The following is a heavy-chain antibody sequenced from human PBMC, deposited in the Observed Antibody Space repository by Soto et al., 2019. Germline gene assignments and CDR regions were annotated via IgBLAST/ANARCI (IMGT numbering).Heavy chain of an antibody. CDR3: ARQATPYYDFWSGYFSWFDP. CDR2: ISGSDGSST. D-gene: IGHD3-3*01. V-gene: IGHV3-23*01. J-gene: IGHJ5*02. CDR1: GFTFSSYA. Sequence: GGSLRLSCAASGFTFSSYAMSWVRQAPGKGLEWVSAISGSDGSSTSYADSVKGRFTISRDNAKDTLYLQMNSLRAEDTAVYYCARQATPYYDFWSGYFSWFDPWGQGTLVTVSS.